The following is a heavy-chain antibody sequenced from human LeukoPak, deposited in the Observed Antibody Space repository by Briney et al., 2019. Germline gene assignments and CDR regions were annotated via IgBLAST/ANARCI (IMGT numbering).Heavy chain of an antibody. CDR3: ARGRCSGGSCYTTDS. D-gene: IGHD2-15*01. CDR2: INPNSGGT. V-gene: IGHV1-2*02. CDR1: GYTFTGYY. J-gene: IGHJ5*01. Sequence: GASVKVSCKASGYTFTGYYMHWVRQAPGQGLEWMGWINPNSGGTNYAQKVQGRVTMTRDTSISTAYMELSRLRSDATAVYYCARGRCSGGSCYTTDSWGQGNLVTVS.